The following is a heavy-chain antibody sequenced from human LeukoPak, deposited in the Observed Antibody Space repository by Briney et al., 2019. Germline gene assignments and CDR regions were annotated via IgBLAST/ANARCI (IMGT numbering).Heavy chain of an antibody. CDR3: ATTSY. J-gene: IGHJ4*02. Sequence: PGRSLRLSCAASGFTFSSYGMHWVRRAPGKGLEWVAVISYDGSNKYYADSVKGRFTISRDNSKNTLYLQMNSLRAEDTAVYYCATTSYWGQGTLVTVSS. V-gene: IGHV3-30*03. CDR1: GFTFSSYG. CDR2: ISYDGSNK. D-gene: IGHD1-1*01.